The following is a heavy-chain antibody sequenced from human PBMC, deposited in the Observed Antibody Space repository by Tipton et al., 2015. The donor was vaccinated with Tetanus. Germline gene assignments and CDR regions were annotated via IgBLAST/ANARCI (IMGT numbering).Heavy chain of an antibody. Sequence: CAASGFIFSSYGIHWVRQAPGKGLEWVAVSWYDGTDQYYADSVKGRFTLSRDNSKNTLYLEMNSLRAEDTALYSCAREADCSGGSCFSGDFDNWGQGPQVTVSS. CDR2: SWYDGTDQ. CDR1: GFIFSSYG. V-gene: IGHV3-33*01. D-gene: IGHD2-15*01. CDR3: AREADCSGGSCFSGDFDN. J-gene: IGHJ4*02.